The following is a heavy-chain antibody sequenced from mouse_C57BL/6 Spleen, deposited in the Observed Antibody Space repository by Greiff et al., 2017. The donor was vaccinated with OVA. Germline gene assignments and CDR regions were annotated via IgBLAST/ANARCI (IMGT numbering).Heavy chain of an antibody. V-gene: IGHV1-42*01. J-gene: IGHJ3*01. CDR2: INPSTGGT. CDR3: ARGAAWGAY. Sequence: FQLQHSGPELVKPGASVKISCKASGYSFTGYYMNWVKQSPDKSLEWIGEINPSTGGTTYNQKFKAKATLTVDTSSSTAYMQLKSLTSEDSAVYYCARGAAWGAYWGQGTLVTVSA. CDR1: GYSFTGYY.